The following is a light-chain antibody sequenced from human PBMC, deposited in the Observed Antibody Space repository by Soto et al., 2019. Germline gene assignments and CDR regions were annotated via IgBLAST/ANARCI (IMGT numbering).Light chain of an antibody. CDR2: DAS. CDR3: QQRSNCPLT. V-gene: IGKV3-11*01. J-gene: IGKJ4*01. CDR1: QSVSSY. Sequence: EIVLTRSPATLSLSPGERATLSCRASQSVSSYLAWYQQKPGQAPRLLIYDASNRATGIPARFSGSGSWTDFTLTISSLEPEDFAVYYCQQRSNCPLTFGGGTKVEIK.